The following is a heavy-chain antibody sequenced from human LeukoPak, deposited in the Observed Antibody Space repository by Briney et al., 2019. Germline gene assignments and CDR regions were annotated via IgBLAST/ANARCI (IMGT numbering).Heavy chain of an antibody. V-gene: IGHV3-23*01. D-gene: IGHD2-2*01. J-gene: IGHJ4*02. Sequence: GGSLRLSCAASGFTFSSYAMSWVRQAPGKGLEWVSAISGSGGSTYYADSVKGRFTISRDNSKNTLYLQMNSLRAEGTAVYYRAIGVVVVPAATHFDYWGQGTLVTVSS. CDR1: GFTFSSYA. CDR3: AIGVVVVPAATHFDY. CDR2: ISGSGGST.